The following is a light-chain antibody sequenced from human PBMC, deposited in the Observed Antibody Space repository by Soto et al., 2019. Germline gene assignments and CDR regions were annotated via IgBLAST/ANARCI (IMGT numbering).Light chain of an antibody. V-gene: IGLV1-51*02. CDR2: ENN. Sequence: QSVLTQPPSVSAAPGQKVTISCSGSSSNIGNNYVSWYQQLPGTATKLLIYENNKRPSGIPDRFSGSKSGTSATLGITGLQTGDEADYYCGTWDSSLSAWVFGGGTKVTVL. CDR3: GTWDSSLSAWV. CDR1: SSNIGNNY. J-gene: IGLJ2*01.